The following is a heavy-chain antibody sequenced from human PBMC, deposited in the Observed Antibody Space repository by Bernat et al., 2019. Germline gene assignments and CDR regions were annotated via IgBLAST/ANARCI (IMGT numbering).Heavy chain of an antibody. D-gene: IGHD3-10*01. Sequence: EVQLLESGGGLVQPGGSLRLSCAASGFTFSSYAMSWVRQASGKGLEWVSAISGSGGSTYYADSVKGRFTISRDNSKNTLYLHMNSLRAEDTAVYYCANGSGDYCGSGNPKYWGQGTLVTVSS. V-gene: IGHV3-23*01. CDR3: ANGSGDYCGSGNPKY. J-gene: IGHJ4*02. CDR2: ISGSGGST. CDR1: GFTFSSYA.